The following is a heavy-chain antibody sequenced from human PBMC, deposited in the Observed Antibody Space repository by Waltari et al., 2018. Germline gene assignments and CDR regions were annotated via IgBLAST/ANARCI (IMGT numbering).Heavy chain of an antibody. CDR3: AREILGEYFDY. J-gene: IGHJ4*02. Sequence: EVQLVESGGGLVQPGGSLRLSCAASGFTFSSYEMNWVRQAPGKGLEWVSYISSSGSTIYYADSVKGRFTISRDNAKNTLYLQMNSLRAEDTAVYYCAREILGEYFDYWGQGTLVTVSS. V-gene: IGHV3-48*03. CDR1: GFTFSSYE. CDR2: ISSSGSTI. D-gene: IGHD3-16*01.